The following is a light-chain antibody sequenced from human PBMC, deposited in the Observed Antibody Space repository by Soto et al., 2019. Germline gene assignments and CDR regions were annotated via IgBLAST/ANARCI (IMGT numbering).Light chain of an antibody. V-gene: IGLV1-44*01. CDR1: SSNIGSNT. CDR2: SND. Sequence: QSVLTQPPSASGTPGQRVTISCSGSSSNIGSNTVNWYQQLPGTAPKLLIYSNDQRPSGVPDRFSGSKSGTSASLAISGLQSEDEADYYCGAWDDSLNAYVFGTGTKVTVL. CDR3: GAWDDSLNAYV. J-gene: IGLJ1*01.